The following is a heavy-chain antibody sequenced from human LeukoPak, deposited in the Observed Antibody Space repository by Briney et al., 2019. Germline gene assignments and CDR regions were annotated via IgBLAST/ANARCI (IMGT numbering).Heavy chain of an antibody. CDR1: GYTFTGNH. Sequence: ASVKVSCKASGYTFTGNHMHWVRQAPGQGLEWMGWISAYNGNTNYAQILQGRVTMTTDTSTSTAYMELRSLRSDDTAVYCCASGTYHSDPRDGLYLKYFDYWGQGTLVTVSS. CDR2: ISAYNGNT. D-gene: IGHD5-24*01. J-gene: IGHJ4*02. V-gene: IGHV1-18*04. CDR3: ASGTYHSDPRDGLYLKYFDY.